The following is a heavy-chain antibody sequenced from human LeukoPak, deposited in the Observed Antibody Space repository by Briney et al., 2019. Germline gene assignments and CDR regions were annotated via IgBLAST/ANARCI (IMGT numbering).Heavy chain of an antibody. V-gene: IGHV3-33*06. CDR3: AKSSAYYYMDA. Sequence: GRSVRLSCAASGFTFSGYGMHWVRQAPGKGLEWLAIIWNDGSKEYYADSVKGRLTISRDNSNNTLYLHMNSLRAEDTAVYYCAKSSAYYYMDAWGQGTTVTVSS. J-gene: IGHJ6*03. CDR2: IWNDGSKE. CDR1: GFTFSGYG. D-gene: IGHD3-10*01.